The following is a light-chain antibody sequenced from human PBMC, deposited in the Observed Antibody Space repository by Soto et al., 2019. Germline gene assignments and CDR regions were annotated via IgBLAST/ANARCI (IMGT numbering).Light chain of an antibody. J-gene: IGKJ1*01. CDR1: QSVSSN. Sequence: EIVMTQSPATLSVSSGERATLSCRASQSVSSNLAWYQQKPGQAPRLLIYGASTRATGIPARFSGSGSGTEFTLTISSLQSEDFAVCYCQQYNNWPPTWTFGQGTKV. CDR3: QQYNNWPPTWT. V-gene: IGKV3-15*01. CDR2: GAS.